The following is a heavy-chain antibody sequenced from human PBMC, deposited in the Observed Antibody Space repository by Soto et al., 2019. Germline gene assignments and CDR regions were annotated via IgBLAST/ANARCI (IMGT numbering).Heavy chain of an antibody. J-gene: IGHJ4*02. D-gene: IGHD6-19*01. CDR2: IWYDGSNK. CDR1: GFTFSSYG. CDR3: VRVGSSGWLYYFDY. Sequence: QVQLVESGGGVVQPGRSLRLSCAASGFTFSSYGMHWVRQAPGKGLEWVAVIWYDGSNKYYADSVKGRFTISRDNSKNTLYLQMNSLRAEDTAVYYCVRVGSSGWLYYFDYWGQGTLVTVSS. V-gene: IGHV3-33*01.